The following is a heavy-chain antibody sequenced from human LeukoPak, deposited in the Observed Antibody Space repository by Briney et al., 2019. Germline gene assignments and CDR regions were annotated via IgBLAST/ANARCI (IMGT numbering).Heavy chain of an antibody. CDR2: IKSKTDGGTT. Sequence: GGSLRLSCAASGFTFSNAWMSWVRQAPGKGLEWVGRIKSKTDGGTTDYAAPVKGRFTISRDDSKNTLYLQMNSLKTEDTAVYYCTTGLADDSSGYSGPDYWGQGTLVTVSS. J-gene: IGHJ4*02. D-gene: IGHD3-22*01. CDR1: GFTFSNAW. V-gene: IGHV3-15*01. CDR3: TTGLADDSSGYSGPDY.